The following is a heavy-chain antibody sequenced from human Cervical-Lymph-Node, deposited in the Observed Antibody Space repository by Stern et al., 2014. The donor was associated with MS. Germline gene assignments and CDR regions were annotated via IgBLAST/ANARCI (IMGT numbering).Heavy chain of an antibody. V-gene: IGHV7-4-1*02. CDR1: GYILSTYA. CDR2: INTKTGNP. D-gene: IGHD5-12*01. J-gene: IGHJ4*02. CDR3: ASQGSIGFGGSPTGF. Sequence: MQLVQSGSELKKPGASVRVSCKASGYILSTYAMNWVRQVTGQGPEWMGWINTKTGNPTYAQAFSGRFFFSLDTSFSTAYLQIITLSADDTAIYYCASQGSIGFGGSPTGFWGQGTLVTVSS.